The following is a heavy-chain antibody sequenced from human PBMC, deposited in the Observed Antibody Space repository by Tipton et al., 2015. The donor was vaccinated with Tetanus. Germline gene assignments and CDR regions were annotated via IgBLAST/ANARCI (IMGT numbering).Heavy chain of an antibody. Sequence: QLVQSGTEVKKPGSSVRVSCKASGGSFSNYAINWVRQAPGQGPEWVRGNMLILGSANYSQNFHGRVTSTADESTTTAYMELSSLRPDDTAVYYGARGGGYGISWLDSWGQGTLVIVSS. D-gene: IGHD6-13*01. CDR3: ARGGGYGISWLDS. J-gene: IGHJ4*02. V-gene: IGHV1-69*01. CDR2: NMLILGSA. CDR1: GGSFSNYA.